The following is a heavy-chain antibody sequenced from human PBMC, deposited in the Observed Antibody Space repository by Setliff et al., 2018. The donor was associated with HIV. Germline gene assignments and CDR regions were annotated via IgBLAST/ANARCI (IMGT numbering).Heavy chain of an antibody. Sequence: SVKVSCKASGGTFNTYTINWVRQAPGHGLEWMGGITPLFGTSNYAQKFQGRVTSTVDTSTSIVDMEISSLRSDDTAVYYCARGPEVTTVTNPLTAEYFQHWGQGTPVTVSS. CDR2: ITPLFGTS. J-gene: IGHJ1*01. V-gene: IGHV1-69*06. CDR3: ARGPEVTTVTNPLTAEYFQH. D-gene: IGHD4-17*01. CDR1: GGTFNTYT.